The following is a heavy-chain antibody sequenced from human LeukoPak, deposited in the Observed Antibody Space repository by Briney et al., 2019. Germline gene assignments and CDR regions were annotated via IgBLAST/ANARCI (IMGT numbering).Heavy chain of an antibody. CDR1: GFTFSSYE. CDR3: AKGGQKWGYYYYYMDV. CDR2: ISYDGSNK. D-gene: IGHD2-8*01. V-gene: IGHV3-30*18. Sequence: PGGSLRLSCAASGFTFSSYEMNWVRQAPGKGQEWVAVISYDGSNKYYADSVKGRFTISRDNSKNTLYLQMNSLRAEDTAVYYCAKGGQKWGYYYYYMDVWGKGTTVTISS. J-gene: IGHJ6*03.